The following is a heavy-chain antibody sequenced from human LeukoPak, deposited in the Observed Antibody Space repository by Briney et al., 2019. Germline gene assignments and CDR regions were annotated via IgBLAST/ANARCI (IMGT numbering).Heavy chain of an antibody. J-gene: IGHJ5*02. CDR2: MNPNSGNT. D-gene: IGHD6-13*01. CDR3: ARRAAARIVGNWFDP. Sequence: ASVKVSCKASGYTFTSYDINGVRQATGQGLEWMGWMNPNSGNTGYAQKFQGRVTMPRNTSISTAYMELSSLRSEDTAVYYCARRAAARIVGNWFDPWGQGTLVTVSS. V-gene: IGHV1-8*01. CDR1: GYTFTSYD.